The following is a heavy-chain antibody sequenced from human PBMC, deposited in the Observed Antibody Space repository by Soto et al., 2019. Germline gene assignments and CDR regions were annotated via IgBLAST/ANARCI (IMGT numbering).Heavy chain of an antibody. CDR1: GFTFSNAW. D-gene: IGHD3-10*01. J-gene: IGHJ4*02. Sequence: GESLKISCAASGFTFSNAWMNWVRQAPGKGLEWVGRIKSKTDGGTTDYDAPVKGRFTNSRDDSKNTLYLQMNSLKTADTAVYYCTTNTMVRGVNGYWGQGTLVTVSS. V-gene: IGHV3-15*07. CDR2: IKSKTDGGTT. CDR3: TTNTMVRGVNGY.